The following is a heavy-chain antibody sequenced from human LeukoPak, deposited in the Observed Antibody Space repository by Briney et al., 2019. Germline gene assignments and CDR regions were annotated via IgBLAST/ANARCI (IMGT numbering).Heavy chain of an antibody. Sequence: SETLSLTCTVSGGSISSGSYYWSWIRQPAGKGLEWIGRIYTSGSTNYNPSLKSRVTISVDTSKNQISLKLSSVTAADTAVYYCAREGSGSYGWYFDYWGQATLVTVSS. D-gene: IGHD1-26*01. CDR2: IYTSGST. CDR1: GGSISSGSYY. V-gene: IGHV4-61*02. CDR3: AREGSGSYGWYFDY. J-gene: IGHJ4*02.